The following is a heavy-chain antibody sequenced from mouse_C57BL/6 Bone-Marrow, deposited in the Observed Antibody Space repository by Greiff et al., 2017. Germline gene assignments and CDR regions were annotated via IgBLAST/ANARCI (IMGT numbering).Heavy chain of an antibody. CDR1: GYTFTSYW. CDR3: SRYGGYLPTWFAY. V-gene: IGHV1-55*01. J-gene: IGHJ3*01. D-gene: IGHD2-3*01. Sequence: QVQLQQPGAELVKPGASVKMSCKASGYTFTSYWITWVKQRPGQGLEWIGDIYPGSGSTNYNEKFKSKATLTVDTSSSTAYMQLSSLTSEDSAVSGCSRYGGYLPTWFAYWGQGTLVTVSA. CDR2: IYPGSGST.